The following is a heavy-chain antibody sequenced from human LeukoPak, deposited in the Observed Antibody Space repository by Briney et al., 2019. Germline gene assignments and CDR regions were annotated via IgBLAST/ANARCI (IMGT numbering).Heavy chain of an antibody. CDR2: ISSNSADI. V-gene: IGHV3-21*01. Sequence: PGGSLRLSCAASGFTFSTNTMNWVRQAPGKGLEWVSSISSNSADIYYADSVRGRFTISRDNVKKSLYLQMNSLRAEDTAVYYCARDPQFGGQGTLVTVSS. CDR3: ARDPQF. J-gene: IGHJ4*02. CDR1: GFTFSTNT. D-gene: IGHD5-24*01.